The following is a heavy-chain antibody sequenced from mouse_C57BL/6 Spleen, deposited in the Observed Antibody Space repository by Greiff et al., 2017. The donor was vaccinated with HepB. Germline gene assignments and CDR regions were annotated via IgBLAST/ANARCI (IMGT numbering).Heavy chain of an antibody. CDR3: AREGVNYFDY. D-gene: IGHD2-2*01. CDR1: GYTFTSYW. V-gene: IGHV1-50*01. CDR2: IDPSDSYT. Sequence: QVQLKQPGAELVKPGASVKLSCKASGYTFTSYWMQWVKQRPGQGLEWIGEIDPSDSYTNYNQKFKGKATLTVDTSSSTAYMQLSSLTSEDSAVYYCAREGVNYFDYWGQGTTLTVSS. J-gene: IGHJ2*01.